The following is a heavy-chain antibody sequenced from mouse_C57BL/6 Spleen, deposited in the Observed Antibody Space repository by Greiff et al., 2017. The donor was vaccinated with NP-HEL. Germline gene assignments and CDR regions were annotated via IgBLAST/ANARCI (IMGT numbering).Heavy chain of an antibody. D-gene: IGHD2-2*01. CDR3: TRGYGYDDVGYAMDY. CDR1: GFTFSSYA. Sequence: EVKLVESGEGLVKPGGSLKLSCAASGFTFSSYAMSWVRQTPEKRLEWVAYISSGGDYIYYADTVKGRFTISRDNARNTLYLQMSSLKSEDTAMYYCTRGYGYDDVGYAMDYWGQGTSVTVSS. J-gene: IGHJ4*01. CDR2: ISSGGDYI. V-gene: IGHV5-9-1*02.